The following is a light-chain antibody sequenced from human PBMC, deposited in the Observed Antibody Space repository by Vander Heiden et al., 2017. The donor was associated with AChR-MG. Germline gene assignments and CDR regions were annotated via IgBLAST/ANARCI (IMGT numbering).Light chain of an antibody. CDR3: QVWDSINDHPV. CDR2: NDN. V-gene: IGLV3-21*04. CDR1: NIGTKH. J-gene: IGLJ2*01. Sequence: SYVLTQPPSVSVAPGKSATITCGGDNIGTKHVHWYQQRPGQAPVLVIHNDNDRPSGITERFTGSNSGNTATLTISRVEAGDEADYSCQVWDSINDHPVFGGGTKLTVL.